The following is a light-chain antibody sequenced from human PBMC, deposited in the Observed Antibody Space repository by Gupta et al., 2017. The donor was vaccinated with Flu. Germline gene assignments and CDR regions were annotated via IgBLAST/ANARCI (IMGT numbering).Light chain of an antibody. CDR1: SPNIGSNT. CDR2: NNT. J-gene: IGLJ1*01. V-gene: IGLV1-44*01. Sequence: SSPNIGSNTVNWYQQVPGTAPRLLIYNNTHRPSGVPGRFSGSKSGTSASLVIAGLQSEDEADYYCAAWQDSLIGYIFGTGTRLTVL. CDR3: AAWQDSLIGYI.